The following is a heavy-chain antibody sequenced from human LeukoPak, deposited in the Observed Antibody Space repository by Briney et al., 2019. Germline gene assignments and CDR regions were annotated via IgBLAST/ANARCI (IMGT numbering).Heavy chain of an antibody. CDR1: GFTFSNYV. J-gene: IGHJ4*02. CDR3: AKSSHIVLVTAIQVTFDY. Sequence: PGGSLRLSCAASGFTFSNYVTSWVRQAPGKGLEWVSTISGSGRTTYYADSVKGRFTIFRDNSQNTLYLQMNSLRAEDTAVYYCAKSSHIVLVTAIQVTFDYWGQGTLVTVSS. CDR2: ISGSGRTT. V-gene: IGHV3-23*01. D-gene: IGHD2-21*02.